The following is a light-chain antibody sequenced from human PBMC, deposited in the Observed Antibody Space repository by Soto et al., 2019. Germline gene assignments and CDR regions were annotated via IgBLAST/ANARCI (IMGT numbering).Light chain of an antibody. V-gene: IGLV1-40*01. J-gene: IGLJ2*01. Sequence: QSVLAQPPSVSGAPGQRVTISCTGSSSNIGAGYNVHWYQQLPRTAPKLLIYDNTNRPSGVPDRFSGSKSGTSASLAITGLQTEDEADYYCQSYDSSLSAVVFGGGTKVTVL. CDR1: SSNIGAGYN. CDR3: QSYDSSLSAVV. CDR2: DNT.